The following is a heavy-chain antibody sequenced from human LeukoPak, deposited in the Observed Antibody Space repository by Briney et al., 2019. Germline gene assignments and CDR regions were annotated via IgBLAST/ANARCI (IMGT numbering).Heavy chain of an antibody. CDR3: ARSQYSSGYDY. CDR2: IYYSGST. D-gene: IGHD6-19*01. J-gene: IGHJ4*02. CDR1: GGSISSGDYY. V-gene: IGHV4-30-4*08. Sequence: SQTLSLTCTVSGGSISSGDYYWSWIRQPPGKGLEWIGYIYYSGSTNYNPPLKSRVTMSVDTSKNQFSLKLSSVTAADTAVYYCARSQYSSGYDYWGQGTLVTVSS.